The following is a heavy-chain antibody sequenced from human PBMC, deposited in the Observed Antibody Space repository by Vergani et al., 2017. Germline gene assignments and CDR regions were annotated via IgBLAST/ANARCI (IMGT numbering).Heavy chain of an antibody. CDR1: GGSFSGYY. J-gene: IGHJ3*02. CDR3: ARDWFAFDI. D-gene: IGHD3-3*01. Sequence: QVQLQQWGAGLLKPSETLSLTCAVYGGSFSGYYWSWIRQPPGKGLEWIGRIYTSGSTNYNPSLKSRVTMSVDTSKNQFSLKLSSVTAADTAVYYCARDWFAFDIWGQGTMVTVSS. V-gene: IGHV4-59*10. CDR2: IYTSGST.